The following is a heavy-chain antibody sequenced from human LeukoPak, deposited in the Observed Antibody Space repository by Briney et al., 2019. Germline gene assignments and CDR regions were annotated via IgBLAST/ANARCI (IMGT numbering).Heavy chain of an antibody. CDR3: ARGPAGDPFDH. D-gene: IGHD3-16*01. Sequence: GGTLRLSCAASGFTFRNYDMNWVRQAPGKGLEWVSFIGSSGSPIYYADSVKGRFTISRDNAKNSLYLQMSSLRVEDTAVYYCARGPAGDPFDHWGQGTLVTVSS. CDR2: IGSSGSPI. J-gene: IGHJ4*02. V-gene: IGHV3-48*03. CDR1: GFTFRNYD.